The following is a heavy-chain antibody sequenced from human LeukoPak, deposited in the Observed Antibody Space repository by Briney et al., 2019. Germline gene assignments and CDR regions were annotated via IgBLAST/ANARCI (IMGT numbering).Heavy chain of an antibody. D-gene: IGHD6-19*01. J-gene: IGHJ4*02. CDR2: IFHSGIA. CDR3: ARVGPYSSFDY. V-gene: IGHV4-4*02. Sequence: PSETLSLTCAVSGGPISSTNWWSWVRQSPGKGLEWIGEIFHSGIAKYNPSLKSRVTISVDKSKNQFSLKLSSVTAADTAVYYCARVGPYSSFDYWGQGTLVTVSS. CDR1: GGPISSTNW.